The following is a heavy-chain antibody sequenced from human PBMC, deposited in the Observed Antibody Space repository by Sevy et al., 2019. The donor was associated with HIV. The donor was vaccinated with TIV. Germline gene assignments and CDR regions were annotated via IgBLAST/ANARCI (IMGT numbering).Heavy chain of an antibody. CDR1: GFSLESYW. D-gene: IGHD2-21*01. J-gene: IGHJ4*02. CDR3: VRAIQSEGSF. Sequence: GGSLRLSCVASGFSLESYWMNWVRQAPGKPLEWVANIKEDDTVKYYVESVKGRFTISRDNGRNLVYLLMNNLKVEDTALYYDVRAIQSEGSFWGQGTRVTVST. V-gene: IGHV3-7*04. CDR2: IKEDDTVK.